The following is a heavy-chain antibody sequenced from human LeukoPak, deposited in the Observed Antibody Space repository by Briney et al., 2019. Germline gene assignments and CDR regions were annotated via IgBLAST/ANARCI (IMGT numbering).Heavy chain of an antibody. CDR1: GGSFSGYY. CDR3: ARGPREADPGILGYSYYYYGMDV. J-gene: IGHJ6*02. D-gene: IGHD3-3*01. CDR2: INHIGST. V-gene: IGHV4-34*01. Sequence: KPSEPLSPTCGVFGGSFSGYYWSWYRQPPGKGLEWIGEINHIGSTTYNPSLKSRVPISVDTSKNQFSLNLNAVTAADTAVYYCARGPREADPGILGYSYYYYGMDVWGLGTTVTVSS.